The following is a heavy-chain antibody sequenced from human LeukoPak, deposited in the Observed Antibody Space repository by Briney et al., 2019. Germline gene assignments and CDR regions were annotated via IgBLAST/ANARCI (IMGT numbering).Heavy chain of an antibody. CDR2: IYYSGST. Sequence: SETLSLTCTVSGGSVSGGSYYWSWIRQPPGKGLEWIGYIYYSGSTNYNPSLKSRVTISVDTSKNQFSLKLSSVTAADTAVYYCASWYYDFWSGYKNFDYWGQGTLVTVSS. V-gene: IGHV4-61*01. J-gene: IGHJ4*02. CDR3: ASWYYDFWSGYKNFDY. D-gene: IGHD3-3*01. CDR1: GGSVSGGSYY.